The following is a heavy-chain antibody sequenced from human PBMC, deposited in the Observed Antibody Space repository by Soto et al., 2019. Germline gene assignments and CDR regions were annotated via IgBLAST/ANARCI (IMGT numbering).Heavy chain of an antibody. CDR3: ARADWNGRSFDY. V-gene: IGHV4-4*02. D-gene: IGHD1-1*01. CDR1: GGSISSSNW. Sequence: QVQLQESGPGLVKPSGTLSLTCAVSGGSISSSNWWSWVRQPPGKGLEWIGEIYHSGSTNYNPSLKSPLTIPVDKSNNQFSLKLSSVTAADTAVYYCARADWNGRSFDYWGQGTLVTVSS. CDR2: IYHSGST. J-gene: IGHJ4*02.